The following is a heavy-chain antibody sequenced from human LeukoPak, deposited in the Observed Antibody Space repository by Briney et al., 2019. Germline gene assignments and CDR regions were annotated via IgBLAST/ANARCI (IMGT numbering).Heavy chain of an antibody. V-gene: IGHV3-30*03. J-gene: IGHJ6*02. D-gene: IGHD2-2*01. CDR3: ARKAVVPAARGMDV. CDR2: ISYDGSNK. CDR1: GFTFSSYG. Sequence: PGGSLRLSCAASGFTFSSYGMHWVRQAPGKGLEWVAVISYDGSNKYYADSVKDRFTISRDNSENTLYLQMNSLRAEDTALYYCARKAVVPAARGMDVWGQGTTVIVSS.